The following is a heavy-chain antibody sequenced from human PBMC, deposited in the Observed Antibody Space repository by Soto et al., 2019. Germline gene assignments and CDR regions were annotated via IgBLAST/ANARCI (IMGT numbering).Heavy chain of an antibody. CDR3: ARVGLKWAFDI. V-gene: IGHV3-11*01. D-gene: IGHD1-26*01. J-gene: IGHJ3*02. CDR1: GSTFSSDD. CDR2: ISDSGSTI. Sequence: PGGSLRLSCVVSGSTFSSDDMSWVRQAPGRGLEWVSGISDSGSTIYYADSVKGRFTISRDNAKNSLYLQMNSLRAEDTAVYYCARVGLKWAFDIWGQGTMVTVSS.